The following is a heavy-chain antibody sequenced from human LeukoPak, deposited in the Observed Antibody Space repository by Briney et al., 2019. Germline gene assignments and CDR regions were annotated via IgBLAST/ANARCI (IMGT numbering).Heavy chain of an antibody. CDR3: TRHSDSSGWYAGIDAFDI. CDR2: IGGRANTYAT. CDR1: GFTFSGSA. V-gene: IGHV3-73*01. Sequence: PGGSLRLSCAASGFTFSGSAMHWVRQASGKGREWVGRIGGRANTYATAYAASVKGRFTISRDDPKNRAYLQMNSLKTEDTAVYYCTRHSDSSGWYAGIDAFDIWGQGTMVTVSS. D-gene: IGHD6-19*01. J-gene: IGHJ3*02.